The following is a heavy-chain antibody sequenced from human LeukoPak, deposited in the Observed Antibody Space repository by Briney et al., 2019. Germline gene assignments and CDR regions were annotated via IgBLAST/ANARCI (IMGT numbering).Heavy chain of an antibody. CDR2: INQSGGT. J-gene: IGHJ6*03. D-gene: IGHD3-16*02. V-gene: IGHV4-34*01. CDR3: ARLKVIKMEKLSFIRFYYYYYMDV. CDR1: GGSFSDYN. Sequence: SETLSLTCVVYGGSFSDYNWSWIRQPPGKGLEWIGEINQSGGTDYNPALKSRVTISVDTSQNQLSLRLSSVTAADTAVYFCARLKVIKMEKLSFIRFYYYYYMDVWGEGTTVTVSS.